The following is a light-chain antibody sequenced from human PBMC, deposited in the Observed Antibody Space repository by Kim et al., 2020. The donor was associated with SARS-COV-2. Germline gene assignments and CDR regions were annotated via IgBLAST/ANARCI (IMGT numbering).Light chain of an antibody. CDR1: SSDVGNYNF. CDR2: DVS. Sequence: GQSVTISCTGTSSDVGNYNFVSWYQQHPGKAPKLMIYDVSKRPSGVPDRFSGSKSGNTASLTISGLQAEEEADYYCCSYAGSYTWVFGGGTQLTVL. J-gene: IGLJ3*02. V-gene: IGLV2-11*01. CDR3: CSYAGSYTWV.